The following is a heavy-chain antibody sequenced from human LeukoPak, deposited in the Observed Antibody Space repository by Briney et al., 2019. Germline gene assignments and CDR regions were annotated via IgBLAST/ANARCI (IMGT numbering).Heavy chain of an antibody. CDR2: ISSSGSTI. J-gene: IGHJ4*02. CDR1: GFTFSDYY. Sequence: KSGGSLRLSCAASGFTFSDYYMSWIRQAPGKGLEWVSYISSSGSTIYYADSVKGRFTISRDNAKNSLYLQMNSLRAEDTAVYYCARDIVLTPPNLPLDYWGQGTLVTVSS. V-gene: IGHV3-11*01. D-gene: IGHD3-16*02. CDR3: ARDIVLTPPNLPLDY.